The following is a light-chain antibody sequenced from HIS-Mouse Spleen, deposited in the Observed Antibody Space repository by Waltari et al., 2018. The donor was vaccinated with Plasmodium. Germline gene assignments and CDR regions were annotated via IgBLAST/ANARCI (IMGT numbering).Light chain of an antibody. V-gene: IGKV1D-13*01. CDR3: QQFNNYPSIT. J-gene: IGKJ5*01. Sequence: AIQLTQSPSSLSASARDSVTITCRASQGISSALVWYQQKPGKAPKLLIYDASSLESGVPSRFSGSGSGTDFTLTISSLQPEDFATYYCQQFNNYPSITFGQGTRLEIK. CDR1: QGISSA. CDR2: DAS.